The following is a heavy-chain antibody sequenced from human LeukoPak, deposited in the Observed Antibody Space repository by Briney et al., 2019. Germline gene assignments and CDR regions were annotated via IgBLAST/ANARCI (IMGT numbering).Heavy chain of an antibody. CDR3: ASEPGLYYFDY. CDR1: GVSISSFY. CDR2: IHSSWST. V-gene: IGHV4-4*08. Sequence: SETLSLTRTVSGVSISSFYWSWMREPPGKGLELIRYIHSSWSTKHNPSPKSRVTISVDTSQTQFSPKPSSVTAADTAVYFCASEPGLYYFDYWGQRTRVTVSS. J-gene: IGHJ4*02.